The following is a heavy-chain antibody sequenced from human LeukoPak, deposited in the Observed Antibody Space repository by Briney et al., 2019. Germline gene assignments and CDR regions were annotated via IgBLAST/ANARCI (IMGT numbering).Heavy chain of an antibody. CDR1: GYIFTGYY. Sequence: ASVKVSCKASGYIFTGYYIHWVRQAPGQGLEWMGWINPNSGGTNYAQKFQGRVTMTRDTSISTAYMEVSRLTSDDTAIYYCARDFMVIEMAYNLDYWGQGILVTVSS. V-gene: IGHV1-2*02. CDR2: INPNSGGT. J-gene: IGHJ4*02. CDR3: ARDFMVIEMAYNLDY. D-gene: IGHD5-24*01.